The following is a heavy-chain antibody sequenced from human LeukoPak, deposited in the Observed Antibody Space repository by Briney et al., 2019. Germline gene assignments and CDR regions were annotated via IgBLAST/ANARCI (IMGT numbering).Heavy chain of an antibody. Sequence: GASVKVSCKASGGTFSSYAISWVRQAPGQGLEWMGGIIPIFGTANYAQKFQGRVTITTDESTSTAHMELSSLRSDDTAVYYCARYCSSTSCHSFDYWGQGTLVTVSS. D-gene: IGHD2-2*01. CDR3: ARYCSSTSCHSFDY. CDR2: IIPIFGTA. CDR1: GGTFSSYA. V-gene: IGHV1-69*05. J-gene: IGHJ4*02.